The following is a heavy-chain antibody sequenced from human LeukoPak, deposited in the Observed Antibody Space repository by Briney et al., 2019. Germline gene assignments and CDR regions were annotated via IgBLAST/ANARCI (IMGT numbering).Heavy chain of an antibody. V-gene: IGHV3-7*01. CDR3: ATSHDRAGND. J-gene: IGHJ4*02. D-gene: IGHD6-13*01. CDR1: GFAFSDFW. CDR2: IRHDGNAK. Sequence: PGGSLRLSCAASGFAFSDFWMSWVRQAPGKGLEWVANIRHDGNAKNYVPSVRGRFTISRDNAKNSLYLQMNSLTVEDTAVYYCATSHDRAGNDWGQGTLVTVSS.